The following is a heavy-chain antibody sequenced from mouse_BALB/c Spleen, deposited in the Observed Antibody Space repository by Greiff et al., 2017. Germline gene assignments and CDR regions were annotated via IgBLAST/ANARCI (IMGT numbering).Heavy chain of an antibody. Sequence: EVQVVESGGGLVKPGGSLKLSCAASGFAFSSYDMSWVRQTPEKRLEWVAYISSGGGSTYYPDTVKGRFTISRDNAKNTLYLQMSSLKSEDTAMYYCARQLYYFDYWGQGTTLTVSS. V-gene: IGHV5-12-1*01. CDR1: GFAFSSYD. CDR2: ISSGGGST. CDR3: ARQLYYFDY. J-gene: IGHJ2*01.